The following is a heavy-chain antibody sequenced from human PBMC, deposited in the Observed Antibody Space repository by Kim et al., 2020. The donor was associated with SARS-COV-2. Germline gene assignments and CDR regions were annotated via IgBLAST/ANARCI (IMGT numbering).Heavy chain of an antibody. Sequence: ASVKVSCQASGYSFISFDINWVRQATGQGLEWMGWMNPNSGNTGFVQRFQGRVTMTRDVSRRTAYMEVSNLRSEDTAVYYCARVLPPYGDY. V-gene: IGHV1-8*01. J-gene: IGHJ4*01. CDR1: GYSFISFD. CDR3: ARVLPPYGDY. CDR2: MNPNSGNT. D-gene: IGHD4-17*01.